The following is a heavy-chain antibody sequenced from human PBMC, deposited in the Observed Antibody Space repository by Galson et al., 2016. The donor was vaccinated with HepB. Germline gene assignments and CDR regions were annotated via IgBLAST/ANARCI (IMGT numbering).Heavy chain of an antibody. D-gene: IGHD5-24*01. CDR2: ISSSAGAI. CDR3: ARVDPQTQQSRDYSMAQDY. Sequence: SLRLSCAASGFTFSGYGMHWVRQAPGKGLEWLSYISSSAGAIHYADSVKGRFTISRDNAKNSLYLQMNSLRVEDTAVYYCARVDPQTQQSRDYSMAQDYWGQGTLVTVSS. J-gene: IGHJ4*02. V-gene: IGHV3-48*01. CDR1: GFTFSGYG.